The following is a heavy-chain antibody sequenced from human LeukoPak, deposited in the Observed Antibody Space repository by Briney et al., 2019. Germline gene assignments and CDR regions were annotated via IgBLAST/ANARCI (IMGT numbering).Heavy chain of an antibody. Sequence: ASVKVSCKASGYTFTGYYMHWVRQAPGQGLEWMGWINPNSCGTNYAQKFQGRVTMTRDTSISTAYMELSRLRSDDTAVYYCARKSNYYGSGSYSYWGQGTLVTVSS. D-gene: IGHD3-10*01. CDR2: INPNSCGT. CDR1: GYTFTGYY. V-gene: IGHV1-2*02. CDR3: ARKSNYYGSGSYSY. J-gene: IGHJ4*02.